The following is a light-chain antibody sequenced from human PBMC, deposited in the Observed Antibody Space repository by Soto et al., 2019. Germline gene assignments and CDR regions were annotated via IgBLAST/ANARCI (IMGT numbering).Light chain of an antibody. V-gene: IGLV2-23*03. CDR1: SSDFGGYNV. CDR3: CSYADTSTFWVV. J-gene: IGLJ3*02. CDR2: EGT. Sequence: QSALAQAASVSGSPGQSITISCSGTSSDFGGYNVVSWYQQHPGKAPKLIIYEGTKRPSGVSNRFSGSKSSNAASLTISGLQTEDEADYYCCSYADTSTFWVVFGGGTKVTVL.